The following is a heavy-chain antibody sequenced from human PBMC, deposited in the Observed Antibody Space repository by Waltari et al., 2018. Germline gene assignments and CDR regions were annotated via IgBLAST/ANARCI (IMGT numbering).Heavy chain of an antibody. J-gene: IGHJ3*01. V-gene: IGHV4-39*01. D-gene: IGHD1-1*01. Sequence: QLQLQESRPGLVKPSETLSLTCRVSRRSITSNRHYGVWIRQPPGVGLEWFGTMSYRVTTYSRAPLHSRVTISRDSCQSQLSLKLATMAAADTVYYYCATYLGASIGTAAFDVWGQGTMVTVSS. CDR2: MSYRVTT. CDR3: ATYLGASIGTAAFDV. CDR1: RRSITSNRHY.